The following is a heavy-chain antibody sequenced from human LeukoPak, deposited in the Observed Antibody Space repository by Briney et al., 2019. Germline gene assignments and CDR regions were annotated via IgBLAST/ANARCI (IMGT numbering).Heavy chain of an antibody. D-gene: IGHD3-16*01. V-gene: IGHV1-2*02. CDR2: INPNSGGT. J-gene: IGHJ4*02. CDR1: GYTFTGYY. Sequence: ASVKVSCKASGYTFTGYYMHWVRQAPGQGLEWMGWINPNSGGTNYAQKFQGRVTITTDESTSTAYMELSSLRSEDTAVYYCARDSGGRGSWGQGTLVTVSS. CDR3: ARDSGGRGS.